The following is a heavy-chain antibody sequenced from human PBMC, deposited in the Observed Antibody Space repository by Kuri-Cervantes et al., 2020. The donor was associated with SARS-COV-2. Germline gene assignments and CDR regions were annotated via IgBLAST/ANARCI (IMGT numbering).Heavy chain of an antibody. CDR1: GYSFTSYW. CDR2: IFPSDSDT. V-gene: IGHV5-51*01. D-gene: IGHD3-22*01. CDR3: AITDYYDSSGQVDY. Sequence: GESLKISCKGFGYSFTSYWIGWVRQMPGKGLEWMGIIFPSDSDTRYRPSLQGQVTISADKSISTAYLQWSSLKASDTAMYYCAITDYYDSSGQVDYWGQGTLVTVSS. J-gene: IGHJ4*02.